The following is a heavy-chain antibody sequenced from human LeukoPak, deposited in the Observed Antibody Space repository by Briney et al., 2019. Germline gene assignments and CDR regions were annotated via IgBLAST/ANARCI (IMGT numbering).Heavy chain of an antibody. Sequence: PSETLSLTCTVSGGSLSSYYCSWIRQPPGKGLEGIGYIFYSGSTNYNPSLNSRVTISVDTSKNQFSLKLSSVTAADTAVYYCARSPSGGWYNWFDPWGQGTLVTVST. CDR3: ARSPSGGWYNWFDP. J-gene: IGHJ5*02. CDR2: IFYSGST. D-gene: IGHD6-19*01. CDR1: GGSLSSYY. V-gene: IGHV4-59*08.